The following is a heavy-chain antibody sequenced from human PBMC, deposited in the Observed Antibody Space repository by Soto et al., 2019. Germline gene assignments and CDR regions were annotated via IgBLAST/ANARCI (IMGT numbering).Heavy chain of an antibody. CDR1: GGTFSSYA. V-gene: IGHV1-69*01. CDR2: IIPIFGTA. D-gene: IGHD6-13*01. CDR3: ARGEQQLAINFYAYYGMDV. J-gene: IGHJ6*01. Sequence: QVQLVQSGAEVKKPGSSVKVSCKASGGTFSSYAISWVRQAPGQGLEWMGGIIPIFGTAHYAQKFQGRVTISAYESSSRAYMELSSLGSGDTAVYCCARGEQQLAINFYAYYGMDVWRQGTTGTVSS.